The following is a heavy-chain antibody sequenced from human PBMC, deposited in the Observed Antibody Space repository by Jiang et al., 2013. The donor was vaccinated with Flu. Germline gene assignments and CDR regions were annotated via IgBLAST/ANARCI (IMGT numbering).Heavy chain of an antibody. Sequence: PGLVKPSETLSLTCTVSGGSISSSSYYWGWIRQPPGKGLEWIGSVYYSGSAYYNPSLKSRVTISVDTSKNQFSLKLTSVTAADTAVYYCEAMAAAKSLDYWGQGTLVTVSS. J-gene: IGHJ4*02. D-gene: IGHD6-13*01. V-gene: IGHV4-39*01. CDR1: GGSISSSSYY. CDR3: EAMAAAKSLDY. CDR2: VYYSGSA.